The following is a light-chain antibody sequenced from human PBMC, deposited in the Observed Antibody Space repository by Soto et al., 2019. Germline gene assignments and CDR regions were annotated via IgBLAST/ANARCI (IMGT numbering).Light chain of an antibody. V-gene: IGKV1-5*03. CDR1: QTISSW. CDR2: KAS. Sequence: DIQMTQSPSSLSGCLGDMVTITCLASQTISSWLAWYQQKPGKAPKLLIYKASTLKSGVPSRFSGSGSGTEFTLTISSLQPDDFATYYCQHYNSYSEAFGQGTKVDIK. CDR3: QHYNSYSEA. J-gene: IGKJ1*01.